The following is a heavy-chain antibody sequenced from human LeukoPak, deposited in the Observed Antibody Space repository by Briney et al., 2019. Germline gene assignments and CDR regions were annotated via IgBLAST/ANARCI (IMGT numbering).Heavy chain of an antibody. J-gene: IGHJ3*02. Sequence: GGSLRLSCAASGFTFSSYSMNWVRQTPGKGLEWVSSISSSSSYIYYADSVKGRFTISRDNAKNSLYLQMNSLRAEDTAAYYCARDSADYYRSSPLAAFDIWGQGTMVTVSS. CDR3: ARDSADYYRSSPLAAFDI. CDR1: GFTFSSYS. CDR2: ISSSSSYI. V-gene: IGHV3-21*01. D-gene: IGHD3-10*01.